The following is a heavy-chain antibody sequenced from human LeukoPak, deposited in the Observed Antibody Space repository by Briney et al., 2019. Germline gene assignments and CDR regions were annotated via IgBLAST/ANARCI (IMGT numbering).Heavy chain of an antibody. CDR2: IYYSGST. D-gene: IGHD3-9*01. CDR3: AREGDYDILTGYYSGWFDP. CDR1: GGSISSYY. V-gene: IGHV4-59*01. J-gene: IGHJ5*02. Sequence: SETLSLTCTVSGGSISSYYWSWVRQPPGKGLEWIGYIYYSGSTNYNPSLKSRVTISVDTSKNQFSLKLSSVTAADTAVYYCAREGDYDILTGYYSGWFDPWGQGTLVTVSS.